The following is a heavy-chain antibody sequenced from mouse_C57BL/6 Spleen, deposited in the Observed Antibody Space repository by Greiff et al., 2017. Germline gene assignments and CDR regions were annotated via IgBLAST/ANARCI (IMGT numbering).Heavy chain of an antibody. CDR1: GYTFTSYW. CDR2: IDPSDSYT. D-gene: IGHD2-4*01. Sequence: QVQLQQSGAELVMPGASVKLSCKASGYTFTSYWMHWVKQRPGQGLEWIGEIDPSDSYTNYNQKFKGKSTLTVDKSSSTPYMQLSSLTSEDSAVYYCARVYDYDGGYARDYWGQGTSVTVSS. CDR3: ARVYDYDGGYARDY. V-gene: IGHV1-69*01. J-gene: IGHJ4*01.